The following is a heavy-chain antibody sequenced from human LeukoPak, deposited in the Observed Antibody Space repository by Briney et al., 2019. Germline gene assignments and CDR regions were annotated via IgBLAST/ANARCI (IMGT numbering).Heavy chain of an antibody. D-gene: IGHD3-22*01. J-gene: IGHJ5*02. CDR1: GFSFNNYA. Sequence: GGSLRLSCAASGFSFNNYAMYWVRQAPGKGLEYVSGINSNGGSTNYANSVKDRFIISRDNSKNTLFLQMGSLRAEDTAVYYCAKDRDRYYYDSSGSGANWFDPWGQGTLVTVSS. CDR3: AKDRDRYYYDSSGSGANWFDP. V-gene: IGHV3-64*01. CDR2: INSNGGST.